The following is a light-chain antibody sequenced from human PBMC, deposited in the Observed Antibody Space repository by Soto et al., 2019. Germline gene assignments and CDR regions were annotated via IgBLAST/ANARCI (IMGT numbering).Light chain of an antibody. CDR3: CSYTGGSIYF. J-gene: IGLJ1*01. Sequence: QSALTQPASVSGSPGQSITISCTGTSRDVGAYDYVSWYLQYPDKAPQLLIYYVDHRPSGVSSRFSGSKSGNTASLTISGLLAEDEGDYYCCSYTGGSIYFFGTGTKVTIL. V-gene: IGLV2-14*03. CDR1: SRDVGAYDY. CDR2: YVD.